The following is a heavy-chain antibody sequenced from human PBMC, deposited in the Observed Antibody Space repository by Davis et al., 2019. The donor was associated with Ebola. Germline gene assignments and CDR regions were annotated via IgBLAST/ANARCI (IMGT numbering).Heavy chain of an antibody. CDR2: ISSSSSYI. J-gene: IGHJ4*02. CDR3: ARDWRGLVGY. V-gene: IGHV3-21*01. D-gene: IGHD6-19*01. CDR1: GFTFSSYS. Sequence: GESLKISCAASGFTFSSYSMNWVRQAPGKGLEWVSSISSSSSYIYYADSVKGRFTISRDNAKNSLYLQMNSLRAEDTAVYYCARDWRGLVGYWGQGTLVTVSS.